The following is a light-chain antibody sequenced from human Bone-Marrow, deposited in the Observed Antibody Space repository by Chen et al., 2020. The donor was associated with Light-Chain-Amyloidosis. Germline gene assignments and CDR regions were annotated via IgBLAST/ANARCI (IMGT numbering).Light chain of an antibody. J-gene: IGLJ3*02. V-gene: IGLV1-47*01. CDR3: QVWDRSSDRPV. CDR1: NSNIGGNY. Sequence: HSALTQSPSASGTPGQSVTISCSGDNSNIGGNYVYWYHQVPGTAPKLLIYRNNLRPSGIPERLSGSNSGNTATLTISRVEAGDEADYYCQVWDRSSDRPVFGGGTKLTVL. CDR2: RNN.